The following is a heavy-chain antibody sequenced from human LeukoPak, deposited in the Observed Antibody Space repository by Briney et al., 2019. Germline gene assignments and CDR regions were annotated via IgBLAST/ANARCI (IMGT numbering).Heavy chain of an antibody. CDR3: ARHLVAGTIWFDP. V-gene: IGHV4-4*02. CDR1: GGSISSSNW. Sequence: PSETLSLTCAVSGGSISSSNWWSWVRQPPGKGLEWIGEIYHSGSTNYNPSLKSRVTISVDTSKNQFSLKLSSVTAADTAVYYCARHLVAGTIWFDPWGQGTLVTVSS. D-gene: IGHD6-19*01. J-gene: IGHJ5*02. CDR2: IYHSGST.